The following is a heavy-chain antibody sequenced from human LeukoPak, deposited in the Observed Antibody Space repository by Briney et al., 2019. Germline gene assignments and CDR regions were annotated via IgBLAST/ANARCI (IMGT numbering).Heavy chain of an antibody. Sequence: ASVTLSFTSSGYGFTVYYMHWIRQAPAPGLEWMGWINLNSGGTKYAQKLQGRVTMTSDTSISTAYMELSRLRSDDTAVYYCTKPSTLTYSSGYYEENWFDRWGQGTLVTVPS. V-gene: IGHV1-2*02. J-gene: IGHJ5*02. CDR1: GYGFTVYY. CDR2: INLNSGGT. D-gene: IGHD6-19*01. CDR3: TKPSTLTYSSGYYEENWFDR.